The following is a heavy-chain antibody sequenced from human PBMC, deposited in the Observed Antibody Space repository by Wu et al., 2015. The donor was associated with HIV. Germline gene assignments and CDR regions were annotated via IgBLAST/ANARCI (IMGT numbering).Heavy chain of an antibody. CDR1: GGTFSSYG. V-gene: IGHV1-69*12. J-gene: IGHJ6*03. CDR2: FTTIFGTA. CDR3: ARDLFSAQIGTDYYYYYYMTS. D-gene: IGHD1-1*01. Sequence: QVQLVQSGAEVKKPGSSVKVSCKTSGGTFSSYGVSWVRQAPGQGLEWMGGFTTIFGTANYAQKFQDRVTITADESTGTAYMELRSLRSEDTAVYYCARDLFSAQIGTDYYYYYYMTSGQRDTVTV.